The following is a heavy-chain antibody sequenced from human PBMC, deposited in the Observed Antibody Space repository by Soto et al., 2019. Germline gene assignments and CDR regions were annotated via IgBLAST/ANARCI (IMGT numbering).Heavy chain of an antibody. CDR3: ARGPYSSSRYYYYYGMDV. D-gene: IGHD6-13*01. CDR2: MNPNSGNT. V-gene: IGHV1-8*01. CDR1: GYTFTSYD. J-gene: IGHJ6*02. Sequence: ASVKVSCKASGYTFTSYDINWVRQATGQGLEWMGWMNPNSGNTGYAQKFQGRVTMTRNTSISTAYMELSSLRSEDTAVYYCARGPYSSSRYYYYYGMDVWAKGPRSPSP.